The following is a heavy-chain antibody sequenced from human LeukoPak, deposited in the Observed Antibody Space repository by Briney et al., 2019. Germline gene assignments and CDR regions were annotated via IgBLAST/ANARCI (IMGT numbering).Heavy chain of an antibody. J-gene: IGHJ6*03. Sequence: PGGSLRLSCAASGFTFSSYEMNWVRQAPGKGLEWVSYISSSGSTIYYADSVKGRFTISRDNAKNSLYLQMNSLRAEDTAVYYCARRVAAAGWPGSYYMDVWGKGTTVTVSS. D-gene: IGHD6-13*01. CDR3: ARRVAAAGWPGSYYMDV. V-gene: IGHV3-48*03. CDR1: GFTFSSYE. CDR2: ISSSGSTI.